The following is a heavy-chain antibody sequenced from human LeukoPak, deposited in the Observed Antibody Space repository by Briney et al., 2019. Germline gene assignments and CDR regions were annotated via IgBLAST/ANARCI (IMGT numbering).Heavy chain of an antibody. Sequence: GGSLRLSCAASGFTFSSHWMTWVRQAPGKGLEWVANIKQDGSERAYVDSVKGRFTISRDNAKNSLFLQMNSLRAEDTAVYYCARDLGLDYWGQGTLVTVSS. CDR1: GFTFSSHW. D-gene: IGHD3-10*01. CDR3: ARDLGLDY. V-gene: IGHV3-7*03. CDR2: IKQDGSER. J-gene: IGHJ4*02.